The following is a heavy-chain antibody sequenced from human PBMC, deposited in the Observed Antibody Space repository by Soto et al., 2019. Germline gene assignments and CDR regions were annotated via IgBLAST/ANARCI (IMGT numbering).Heavy chain of an antibody. CDR3: AREGAGIAVRYV. V-gene: IGHV4-4*02. Sequence: SETLSLTCAVSGGSISSSNWWSWVRQPPGKGLEWIGEIYHSGSTNYNPSLKSRVTISVDTSKNQFSLKLSSVTAADTAVYYCAREGAGIAVRYVWGQGTTVTVSS. D-gene: IGHD6-19*01. J-gene: IGHJ6*02. CDR2: IYHSGST. CDR1: GGSISSSNW.